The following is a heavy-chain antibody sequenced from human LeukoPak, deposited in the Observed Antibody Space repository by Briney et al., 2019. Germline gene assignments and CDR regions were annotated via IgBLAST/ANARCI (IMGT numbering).Heavy chain of an antibody. CDR2: INPSGGST. V-gene: IGHV1-46*01. D-gene: IGHD3-16*01. CDR3: ARDALGDYFDY. CDR1: GYTFTSYY. J-gene: IGHJ4*02. Sequence: GASVKVSFKASGYTFTSYYMHWVRQAPGQGLEWMGIINPSGGSTSYAQKFQGRVTMTRDTSTSTVYMELSSLRSEDTAVYYCARDALGDYFDYWGQGTLVTVSS.